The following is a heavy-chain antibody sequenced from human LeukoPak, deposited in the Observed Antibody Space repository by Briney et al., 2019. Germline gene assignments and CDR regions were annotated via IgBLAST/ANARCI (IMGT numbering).Heavy chain of an antibody. CDR1: GVTFGTNS. CDR3: ARQMEGEPGSFDF. Sequence: ASVKVSCKASGVTFGTNSFNWVRQAPGQGPEWMGGLMPQYETTFYAQSFQGRVTITADDSTSTLYMELSSPRSEDTAMYYCARQMEGEPGSFDFWGQGTLVTVSS. V-gene: IGHV1-69*13. D-gene: IGHD1-14*01. CDR2: LMPQYETT. J-gene: IGHJ4*02.